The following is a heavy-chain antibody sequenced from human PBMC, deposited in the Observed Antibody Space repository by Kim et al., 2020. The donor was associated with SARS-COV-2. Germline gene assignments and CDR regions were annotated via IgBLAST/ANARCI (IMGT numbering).Heavy chain of an antibody. CDR1: GFTVSDYA. Sequence: GGSLRLSCAASGFTVSDYAMHWVRQAPGRGLEWVAAISDDGGNKYYADSVKGRFTISRDNSKNTLYLQMNSLRTDTAVYYCARGGYYDSSGYPGYWGQDTLVSVSS. V-gene: IGHV3-30-3*01. J-gene: IGHJ4*02. CDR3: ARGGYYDSSGYPGY. D-gene: IGHD3-22*01. CDR2: ISDDGGNK.